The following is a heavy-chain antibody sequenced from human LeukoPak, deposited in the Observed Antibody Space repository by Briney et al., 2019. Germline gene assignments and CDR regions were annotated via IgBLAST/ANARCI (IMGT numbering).Heavy chain of an antibody. CDR3: AKDGHTIGYSSGCLDY. CDR1: AFTFSSYG. J-gene: IGHJ4*02. CDR2: IRYDGSNK. D-gene: IGHD6-19*01. V-gene: IGHV3-30*02. Sequence: GGSLRLSCAASAFTFSSYGIHWVRQAPGKGLEWVAFIRYDGSNKYYADSVKGRFTISRDNSKNTLYLQMNGLRAEDTAVYYCAKDGHTIGYSSGCLDYWGQGTLVTVSS.